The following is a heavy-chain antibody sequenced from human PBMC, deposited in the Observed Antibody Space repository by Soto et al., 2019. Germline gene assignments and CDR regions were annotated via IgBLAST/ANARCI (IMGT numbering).Heavy chain of an antibody. V-gene: IGHV3-9*01. D-gene: IGHD2-21*02. CDR1: GFTFHDYA. CDR3: AKEGDSPDYFYMDV. J-gene: IGHJ6*03. Sequence: EVQLVESGGGLVQPGRSLRLSCAASGFTFHDYAMHWVRQAPGKGLDWVSYINWNSGSVAYADSVKGRFTISRDNAKNSLYLQMNSLRAEDTALYYCAKEGDSPDYFYMDVWGKGTTVTVSS. CDR2: INWNSGSV.